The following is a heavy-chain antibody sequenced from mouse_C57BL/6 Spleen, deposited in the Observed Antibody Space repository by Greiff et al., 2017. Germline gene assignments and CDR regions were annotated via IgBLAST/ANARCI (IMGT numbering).Heavy chain of an antibody. CDR1: GYTFTSYW. Sequence: QVQLQQPGAELVRPGPSVKLSCKASGYTFTSYWMHWVKQRPGQGLEWIGVIDPSDSYTNYNQKFKGKATLTVDTSSSTAYMQLSSLTSEDSAVYYCARGYDYDGYAMDYWGQGTSVTVSS. D-gene: IGHD2-4*01. CDR2: IDPSDSYT. V-gene: IGHV1-59*01. CDR3: ARGYDYDGYAMDY. J-gene: IGHJ4*01.